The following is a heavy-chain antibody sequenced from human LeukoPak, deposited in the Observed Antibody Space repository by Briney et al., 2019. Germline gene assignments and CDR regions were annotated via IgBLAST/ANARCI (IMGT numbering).Heavy chain of an antibody. CDR3: VVVLVPAAVWHFDL. V-gene: IGHV3-33*01. D-gene: IGHD2-2*01. CDR1: GFIFSHYG. Sequence: GGSLRLSCATSGFIFSHYGFHWVRQTPGRGLEWLSVVWPDGNKKYYADSVKGRFTVSKDNSENTQYLQMNSLTVEDTAMYYCVVVLVPAAVWHFDLWGRGTLVTVSS. J-gene: IGHJ2*01. CDR2: VWPDGNKK.